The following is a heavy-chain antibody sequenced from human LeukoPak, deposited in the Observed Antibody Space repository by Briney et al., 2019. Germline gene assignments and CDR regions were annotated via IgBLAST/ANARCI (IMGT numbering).Heavy chain of an antibody. V-gene: IGHV4-61*02. J-gene: IGHJ3*02. D-gene: IGHD1-26*01. CDR2: YYTSGST. Sequence: PSETLSLTCTVSGGSLRSGSYLWQWIRQPAGKGLQWVERYYTSGSTNYNPSLKSRLTISVDTSKNQFSLKLSSVTAADTAVYYCARAEWELDDAFDIWGQGTMVTVSS. CDR1: GGSLRSGSYL. CDR3: ARAEWELDDAFDI.